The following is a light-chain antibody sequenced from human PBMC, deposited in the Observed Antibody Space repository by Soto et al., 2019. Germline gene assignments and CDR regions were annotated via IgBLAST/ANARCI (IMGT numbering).Light chain of an antibody. CDR2: GAS. CDR3: QQYNNWPGYT. Sequence: EIVMTQSPVTLSVSPGERATLSCRASQSVSSNLAWYQQKLAQGPRLLIYGASTRATGIPARFSGSGSGTEFTLTISSLQSEDFAVYHCQQYNNWPGYTFGQGTKLEIK. V-gene: IGKV3-15*01. J-gene: IGKJ2*01. CDR1: QSVSSN.